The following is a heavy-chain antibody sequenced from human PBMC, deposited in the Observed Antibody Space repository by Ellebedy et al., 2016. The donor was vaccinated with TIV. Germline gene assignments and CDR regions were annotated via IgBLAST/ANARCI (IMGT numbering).Heavy chain of an antibody. CDR1: GFTFSSYS. J-gene: IGHJ3*02. D-gene: IGHD2-21*02. Sequence: GESLKISCAASGFTFSSYSMNWVRQAPGKGLEWVSYISSSSSTIYYADSVKGRFTISRDNAKNSLYLQMNSLRDEDTAVYYCAGAYCGGDCYSNAFDIWGQGTMVTVSS. CDR2: ISSSSSTI. CDR3: AGAYCGGDCYSNAFDI. V-gene: IGHV3-48*02.